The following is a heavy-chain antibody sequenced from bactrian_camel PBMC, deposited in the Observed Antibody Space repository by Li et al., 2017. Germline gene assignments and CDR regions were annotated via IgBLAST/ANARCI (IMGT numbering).Heavy chain of an antibody. D-gene: IGHD4*01. CDR1: GDSISRYC. J-gene: IGHJ6*01. V-gene: IGHV3S53*01. CDR2: IESDGST. CDR3: AAESNYCSLSLSRLYNA. Sequence: HVQLVESGGGSVQAGGSLRLSCVVSGDSISRYCMGWFRQIPDKEREGVAGIESDGSTSYADSVKGRFTASQDSAKNILYLQMNSLKPEDTAMYYCAAESNYCSLSLSRLYNAWGQGTQVTVS.